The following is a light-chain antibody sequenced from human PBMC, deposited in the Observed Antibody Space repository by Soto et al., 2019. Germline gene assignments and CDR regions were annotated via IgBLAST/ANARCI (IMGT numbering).Light chain of an antibody. CDR3: AAWDDSLSAWV. CDR1: SSNIGTNY. Sequence: QSVLTQPPSASGTPGQRVTISCSGSSSNIGTNYVYWYQHLPGTAPKLLIYRNNQRPSGVPDRFSGSKSGTSASLAISGLRSEDEDDYYCAAWDDSLSAWVFGGGTKVTVL. V-gene: IGLV1-47*01. J-gene: IGLJ3*02. CDR2: RNN.